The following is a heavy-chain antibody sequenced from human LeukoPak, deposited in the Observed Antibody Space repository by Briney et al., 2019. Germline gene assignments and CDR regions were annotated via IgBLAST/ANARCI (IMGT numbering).Heavy chain of an antibody. CDR2: IYYSGST. J-gene: IGHJ4*02. Sequence: SETLSLTCTVSGGPISSYYWSWIRQPPGKGLEWIGYIYYSGSTNYNPSLKSRVTISVDTSKNQFSLKLSSVTAADTAVYYCARVFRGYSYGPFDYWGQGTLVTVSS. V-gene: IGHV4-59*01. CDR1: GGPISSYY. D-gene: IGHD5-18*01. CDR3: ARVFRGYSYGPFDY.